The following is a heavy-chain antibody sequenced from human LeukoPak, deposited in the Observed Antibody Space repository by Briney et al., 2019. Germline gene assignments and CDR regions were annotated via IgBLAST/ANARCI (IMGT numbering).Heavy chain of an antibody. J-gene: IGHJ4*02. CDR3: AREPLEIVGAFGDY. CDR1: GFAFSSYA. V-gene: IGHV3-23*01. D-gene: IGHD1-26*01. Sequence: GGSLRLSCAASGFAFSSYAMSWVRQAPGKGLEWVSAINGNGGSTYYADSVKGRFSISRDNAKNSLYLQMNSLRADDTAVYYCAREPLEIVGAFGDYWGQGTLVTVSS. CDR2: INGNGGST.